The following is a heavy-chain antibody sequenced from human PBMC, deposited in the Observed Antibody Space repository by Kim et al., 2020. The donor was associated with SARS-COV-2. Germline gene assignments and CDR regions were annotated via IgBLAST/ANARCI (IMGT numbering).Heavy chain of an antibody. D-gene: IGHD3-22*01. CDR1: GGSISSGGYY. V-gene: IGHV4-31*03. J-gene: IGHJ4*02. Sequence: SETLSLTCTVSGGSISSGGYYWSWIRQHPGKGLEWIGYIYYSGSTYYNPSLKSRVTISVDTSKNQFSLKLSSVTAADTAVYYCARVGYDSSGYSPYYFDYWGQGTLVTVSS. CDR2: IYYSGST. CDR3: ARVGYDSSGYSPYYFDY.